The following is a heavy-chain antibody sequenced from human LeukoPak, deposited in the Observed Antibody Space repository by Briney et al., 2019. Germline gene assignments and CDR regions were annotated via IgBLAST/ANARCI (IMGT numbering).Heavy chain of an antibody. CDR2: ISSHSRDI. D-gene: IGHD6-6*01. CDR3: ARDDRDISSFRFDY. V-gene: IGHV3-21*01. CDR1: GFTFNTYS. J-gene: IGHJ4*01. Sequence: NPGGSLRLSCAASGFTFNTYSMNWVRQAPGKGLEWVSSISSHSRDIYYADSVKGRFTISRDSAKNSLHLQMNSLRAEDTAVYYCARDDRDISSFRFDYWGHGILVTVSS.